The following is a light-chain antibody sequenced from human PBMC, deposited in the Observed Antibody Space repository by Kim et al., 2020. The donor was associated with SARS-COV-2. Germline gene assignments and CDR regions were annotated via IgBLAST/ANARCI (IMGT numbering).Light chain of an antibody. CDR2: TND. Sequence: GQGITISRSGGSSNIGSEYVYWYQQLPGTAPTLLIHTNDQRPSGVPDRFSASKSGTSASLAISGLRSEDEADYYCAAWDDSLSAWEFGGGTKLTVL. CDR3: AAWDDSLSAWE. J-gene: IGLJ3*02. CDR1: SSNIGSEY. V-gene: IGLV1-47*02.